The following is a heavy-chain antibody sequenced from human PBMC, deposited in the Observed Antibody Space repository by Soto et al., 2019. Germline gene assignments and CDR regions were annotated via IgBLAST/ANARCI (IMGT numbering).Heavy chain of an antibody. CDR1: GYSFTSYW. CDR3: ATTSAAGKYYYGMDV. V-gene: IGHV5-51*01. D-gene: IGHD6-13*01. Sequence: PGESLKISCKGSGYSFTSYWIGWVRQMPGKGLEWMGIIYPGDSDTRYSPSFQGQVTISADKSISTAYLQWSSLKASDTAMYYCATTSAAGKYYYGMDVWGQGTTVTVLL. J-gene: IGHJ6*02. CDR2: IYPGDSDT.